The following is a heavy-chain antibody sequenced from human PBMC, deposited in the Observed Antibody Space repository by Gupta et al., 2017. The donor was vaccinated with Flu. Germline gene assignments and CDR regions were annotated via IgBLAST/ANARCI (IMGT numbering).Heavy chain of an antibody. V-gene: IGHV3-23*01. CDR2: IRGVRDTN. Sequence: EVQLLESGGDLVQPGGSLRLSCAASGFTFSTFAMNWVRQAPGKGLEWGSTIRGVRDTNHYAGSVKGRCTSARDNSRGMLFLQMTGLRAEDPAVEYWAKENQTAAPPGNDYGMDGGGQGTTVTVSS. D-gene: IGHD6-6*01. J-gene: IGHJ6*02. CDR1: GFTFSTFA. CDR3: AKENQTAAPPGNDYGMDG.